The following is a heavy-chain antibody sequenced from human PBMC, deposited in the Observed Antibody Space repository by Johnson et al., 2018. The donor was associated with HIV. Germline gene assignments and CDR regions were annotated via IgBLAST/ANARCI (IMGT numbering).Heavy chain of an antibody. V-gene: IGHV3-23*04. CDR2: IRYSGSRT. CDR3: AREISRYYYDYAAFDL. D-gene: IGHD3-22*01. CDR1: GFSFDSHA. Sequence: VQLVESGGGLVQPGGSLRLSCAASGFSFDSHAINWVRQAPVKGLQWVSAIRYSGSRTYYADSVKGRFTISRDNSRSTVYLHLINLRADDTALYYCAREISRYYYDYAAFDLWGQGTTVTVSS. J-gene: IGHJ3*01.